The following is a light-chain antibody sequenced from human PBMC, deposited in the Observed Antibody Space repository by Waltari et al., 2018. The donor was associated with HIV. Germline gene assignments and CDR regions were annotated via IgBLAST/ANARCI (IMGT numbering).Light chain of an antibody. V-gene: IGLV2-23*02. CDR2: EVT. CDR3: CSCPRSGIRYV. CDR1: SSNVGSDDL. Sequence: QSALTQPAYVSGSPGQSITISCTGTSSNVGSDDLVSWYQQHPGEAPKLIIYEVTKRPSGVSNRFSGSKSGNTASLTISGLQAEDEADYYCCSCPRSGIRYVFGTGTKVTVL. J-gene: IGLJ1*01.